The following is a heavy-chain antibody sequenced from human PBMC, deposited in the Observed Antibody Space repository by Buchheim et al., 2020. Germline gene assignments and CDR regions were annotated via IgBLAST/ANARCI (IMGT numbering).Heavy chain of an antibody. D-gene: IGHD2-15*01. CDR2: ITSSGTNV. J-gene: IGHJ2*01. V-gene: IGHV3-11*01. CDR3: ARLRGLDIVVAVFAADWYVDL. CDR1: GFTFRNYY. Sequence: QMQLVESGGDLVKPGGSLRLSCSASGFTFRNYYMGWFRQTPGKGLEWVSYITSSGTNVDYADSAKGRFTISRDNAQNSLYLQMNNLRPEDTALYYCARLRGLDIVVAVFAADWYVDLWGRGTL.